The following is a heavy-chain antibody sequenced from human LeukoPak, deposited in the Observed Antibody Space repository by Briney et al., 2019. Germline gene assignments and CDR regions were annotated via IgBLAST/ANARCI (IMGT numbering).Heavy chain of an antibody. Sequence: GSLRLSCAASGFTFSGHYMDWVRQAPGKGLEGVGRTRNKANSYTTEYAASVKGRFTISRDDSKNSLYLQMNSLITEDTAVYYCARSYSHHGAQYYFDYWGLGTLVTVSS. CDR2: TRNKANSYTT. D-gene: IGHD5-18*01. CDR3: ARSYSHHGAQYYFDY. V-gene: IGHV3-72*01. J-gene: IGHJ4*02. CDR1: GFTFSGHY.